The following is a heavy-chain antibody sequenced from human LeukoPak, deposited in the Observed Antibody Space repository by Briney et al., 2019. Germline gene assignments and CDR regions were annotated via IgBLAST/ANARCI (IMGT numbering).Heavy chain of an antibody. CDR2: ISYDGSNK. CDR1: GFTFSSYA. CDR3: AKGQPGYCTTTSCYFYYN. V-gene: IGHV3-30*04. J-gene: IGHJ4*02. Sequence: GGSLRLSCAASGFTFSSYAMHWVRQAPGKGLEWVAVISYDGSNKYYADSVKGRFTISRDNSKNTLYLQMNSLRAEDTAIYYCAKGQPGYCTTTSCYFYYNWGQGTLVTVSS. D-gene: IGHD2-2*01.